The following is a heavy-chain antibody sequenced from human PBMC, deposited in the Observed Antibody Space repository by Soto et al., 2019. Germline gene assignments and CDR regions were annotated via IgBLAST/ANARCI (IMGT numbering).Heavy chain of an antibody. J-gene: IGHJ4*02. CDR3: ARQAIVVVPAAYFDY. CDR1: GGTFSSYA. D-gene: IGHD2-2*01. Sequence: GASVKVSCKASGGTFSSYAISWVRQAPGQGLEWMGGIIPIFGTANYAQKFQGRVTITADESTSTAYMELSSLRSEDTAVYYCARQAIVVVPAAYFDYWGQGTLVTVSS. V-gene: IGHV1-69*13. CDR2: IIPIFGTA.